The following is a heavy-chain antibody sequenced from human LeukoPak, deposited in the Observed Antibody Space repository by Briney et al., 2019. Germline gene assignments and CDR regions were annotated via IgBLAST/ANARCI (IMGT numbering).Heavy chain of an antibody. CDR1: GGSISSSSYY. CDR2: IYYSGST. Sequence: SETLSLTCTVSGGSISSSSYYWGWIRQPPGKGLEWIGSIYYSGSTYYNPSLKSRVTISADTSKNQFSLKLSSVTAADTAVYYCARRRGSSIAFDIWGQGTMVTVSS. V-gene: IGHV4-39*01. J-gene: IGHJ3*02. D-gene: IGHD6-6*01. CDR3: ARRRGSSIAFDI.